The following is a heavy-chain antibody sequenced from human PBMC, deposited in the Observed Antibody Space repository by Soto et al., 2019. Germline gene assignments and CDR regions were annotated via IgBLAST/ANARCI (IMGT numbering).Heavy chain of an antibody. Sequence: GGSLRLSCAASGFTFSNYGMHWVRQAPGKGLQWVAVISYDGSNEYYADSVKGRFNTSRDNSKNTRYLQMNSLRAEDTAVYYCAKDQFKFPPPYCMDVWGKGTTVTVSS. CDR2: ISYDGSNE. CDR1: GFTFSNYG. J-gene: IGHJ6*03. CDR3: AKDQFKFPPPYCMDV. V-gene: IGHV3-30*18.